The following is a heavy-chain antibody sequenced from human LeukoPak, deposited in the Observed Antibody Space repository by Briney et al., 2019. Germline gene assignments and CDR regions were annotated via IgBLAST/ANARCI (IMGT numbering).Heavy chain of an antibody. D-gene: IGHD3-22*01. CDR3: ARAYSSGWNFDY. CDR2: IIPIFGAA. CDR1: GGTFSSYA. V-gene: IGHV1-69*13. Sequence: SVKVSCKASGGTFSSYAISWVRQAPGQGLEWMGGIIPIFGAANYAQKFRGRVTITADESTSTAYMELSSLRSEDTAVYYCARAYSSGWNFDYWGQGTLVTVSS. J-gene: IGHJ4*02.